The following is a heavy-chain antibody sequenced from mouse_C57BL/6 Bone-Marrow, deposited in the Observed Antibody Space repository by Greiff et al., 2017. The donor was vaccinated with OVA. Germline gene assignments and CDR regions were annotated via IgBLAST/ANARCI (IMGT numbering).Heavy chain of an antibody. Sequence: QVQLKQSGAELARPGASVKLSCKASGYTFTSYGISWVKQRTGQGPEWIGEIYPRSGNTYYNEKFKGKATLTADKSSSTAYMELRSLTSEDSAVYFCARKLAGLDYWGQGTTLTVSS. CDR2: IYPRSGNT. V-gene: IGHV1-81*01. CDR1: GYTFTSYG. J-gene: IGHJ2*01. D-gene: IGHD4-1*01. CDR3: ARKLAGLDY.